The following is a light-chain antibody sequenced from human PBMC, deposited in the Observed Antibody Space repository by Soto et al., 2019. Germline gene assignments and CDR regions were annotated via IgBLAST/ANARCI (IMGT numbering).Light chain of an antibody. Sequence: SVLTQSPGTVSLSPGERATLSCRASQSVSSSYLAWYQQKPGQAPRLLIYGASSRATGIPARFSASGSGTDFTLTISEVQPEDFALYYCHQRQSWPRTLGQGTKGDI. CDR2: GAS. V-gene: IGKV3-20*01. CDR1: QSVSSSY. CDR3: HQRQSWPRT. J-gene: IGKJ1*01.